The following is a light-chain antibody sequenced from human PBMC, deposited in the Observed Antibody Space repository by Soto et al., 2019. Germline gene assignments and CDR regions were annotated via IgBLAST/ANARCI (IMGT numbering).Light chain of an antibody. Sequence: VMTQSPAALSLSPGDSVTLSCRASQSISSNLAWYQQKPGQAPRLLIYIASIRATGIPARFSGSGSGTEFTLTISSLQSEDSAIYYCQQYNNWPSWTCGQGTKVDIK. CDR1: QSISSN. CDR2: IAS. V-gene: IGKV3-15*01. CDR3: QQYNNWPSWT. J-gene: IGKJ1*01.